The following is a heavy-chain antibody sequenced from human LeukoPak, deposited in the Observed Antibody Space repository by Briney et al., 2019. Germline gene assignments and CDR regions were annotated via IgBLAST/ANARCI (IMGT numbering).Heavy chain of an antibody. Sequence: GGSLRLSCAASGFTFSSYAMSWVRQAPGKGLEWVSAISGSGGSTYYADSVKGRFTISRDNSKNTLYLQMNSLRAEDTAVYYCAFHSGVVVTAIYFDYWGQGTLVTVSS. V-gene: IGHV3-23*01. CDR3: AFHSGVVVTAIYFDY. D-gene: IGHD2-21*02. CDR2: ISGSGGST. J-gene: IGHJ4*02. CDR1: GFTFSSYA.